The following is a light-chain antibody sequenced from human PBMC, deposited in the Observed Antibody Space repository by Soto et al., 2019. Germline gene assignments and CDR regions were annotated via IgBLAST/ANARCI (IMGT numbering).Light chain of an antibody. J-gene: IGKJ5*01. CDR2: GAS. Sequence: EIVLTQSPGTLSLSPGERATLSCRASQSVSSNYLAWYQQKPGQAPRLLICGASSRATGIPDRFSGSGSGTDFSLTISRLEPEDFAVYTCQQYDSSLITFGQGTRLEIK. V-gene: IGKV3-20*01. CDR3: QQYDSSLIT. CDR1: QSVSSNY.